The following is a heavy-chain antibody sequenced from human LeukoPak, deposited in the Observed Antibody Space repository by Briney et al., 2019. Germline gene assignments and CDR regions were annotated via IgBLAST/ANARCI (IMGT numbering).Heavy chain of an antibody. J-gene: IGHJ2*01. Sequence: GASVKVSCKASGGTFSSYAISWVRQAPGQGLEWMGGIIPIFGTANYAQKFQGRVTITADKSTSTAYMELSSLRSEDTAVYYCARDFYPESFGSGTFLSRGVPGERWGGFFDLWGRGALVTVSS. CDR1: GGTFSSYA. CDR2: IIPIFGTA. CDR3: ARDFYPESFGSGTFLSRGVPGERWGGFFDL. D-gene: IGHD3-10*01. V-gene: IGHV1-69*06.